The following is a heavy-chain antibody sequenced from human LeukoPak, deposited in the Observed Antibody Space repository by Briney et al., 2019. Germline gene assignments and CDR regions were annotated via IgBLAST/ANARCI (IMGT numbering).Heavy chain of an antibody. CDR3: ARDPGITMVRGVIINFDY. D-gene: IGHD3-10*01. V-gene: IGHV1-24*01. Sequence: GASVKVSCKVSGYTLTELSMHWVRQAPGKGLEWMGGFDPEDGETIYAQKFQGRVTMTEDTSTDTAYMELSSLRSDDTAVYYCARDPGITMVRGVIINFDYWGQGTLVTVSS. J-gene: IGHJ4*02. CDR2: FDPEDGET. CDR1: GYTLTELS.